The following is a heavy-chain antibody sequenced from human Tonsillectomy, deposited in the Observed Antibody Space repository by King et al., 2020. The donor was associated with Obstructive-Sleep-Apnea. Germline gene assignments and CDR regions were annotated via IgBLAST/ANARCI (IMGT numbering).Heavy chain of an antibody. V-gene: IGHV5-10-1*03. CDR2: IDPSDSYT. CDR1: GYSFTSYW. J-gene: IGHJ3*02. Sequence: QLVQSGAEVKKPGESLRISCKGSGYSFTSYWISWVRQMPGKGLEWMGRIDPSDSYTNYSPSFQGHVAISADQSIRTAYLQWSSLKASDTAMYYCARHYYGSGSYYGDAFDIWGQGTMVTVSS. D-gene: IGHD3-10*01. CDR3: ARHYYGSGSYYGDAFDI.